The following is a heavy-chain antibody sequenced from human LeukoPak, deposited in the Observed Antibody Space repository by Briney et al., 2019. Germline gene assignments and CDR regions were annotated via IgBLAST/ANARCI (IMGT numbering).Heavy chain of an antibody. CDR3: AGTTPYLRYLGY. J-gene: IGHJ4*02. CDR2: INHSGST. D-gene: IGHD3-9*01. CDR1: GGSFSGYY. V-gene: IGHV4-34*01. Sequence: SETLSLTCAVYGGSFSGYYWSWIRQPPGKGLEWIGEINHSGSTNYNPSLKSRVTISVDTSKNQFSLKLSSVTAADTAVYYCAGTTPYLRYLGYWGQGTLVTVSS.